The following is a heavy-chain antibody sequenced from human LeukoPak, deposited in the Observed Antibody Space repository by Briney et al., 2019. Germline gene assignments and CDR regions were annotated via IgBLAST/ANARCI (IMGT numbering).Heavy chain of an antibody. CDR3: AKDLDDFWSGYFGARGRAFDI. Sequence: PGGSLKLSCAASGFTFSTYAMSWVRQAPGKGLEWVSAISVSAGSTYYADSVKGRFTISRDNSKNTLYLQMNSLRAEDTAVYYCAKDLDDFWSGYFGARGRAFDIWGQGTMVTVSS. CDR1: GFTFSTYA. V-gene: IGHV3-23*01. CDR2: ISVSAGST. J-gene: IGHJ3*02. D-gene: IGHD3-3*01.